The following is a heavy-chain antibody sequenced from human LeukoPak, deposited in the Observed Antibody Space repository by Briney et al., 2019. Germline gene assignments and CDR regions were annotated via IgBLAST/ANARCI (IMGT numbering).Heavy chain of an antibody. CDR1: GITFSNNW. CDR3: ATCTIDVVPVAIGMSY. Sequence: PGESLRLSCAASGITFSNNWMTWVRQAPGRGLEWVATIKHDGGEKFYVDSVKGRFTISRDNAKNSLYLQMNFLRAEETAVYYCATCTIDVVPVAIGMSYWGQGTLVTVSS. D-gene: IGHD2-2*01. J-gene: IGHJ4*02. V-gene: IGHV3-7*01. CDR2: IKHDGGEK.